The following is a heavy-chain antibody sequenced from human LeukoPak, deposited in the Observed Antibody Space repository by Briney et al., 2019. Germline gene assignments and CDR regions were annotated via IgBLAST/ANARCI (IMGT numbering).Heavy chain of an antibody. V-gene: IGHV4-34*01. CDR1: GGSFSGYY. CDR2: INHSGST. D-gene: IGHD2-15*01. CDR3: ARLVGWHDAFDI. J-gene: IGHJ3*02. Sequence: PSETLSLTCAVYGGSFSGYYWSWIRQPPGKGLEWIGEINHSGSTNYDPSLKSRVTISVDTSKNQFSLKLSSVTAADTAVYYCARLVGWHDAFDIWGQGTMVTVSS.